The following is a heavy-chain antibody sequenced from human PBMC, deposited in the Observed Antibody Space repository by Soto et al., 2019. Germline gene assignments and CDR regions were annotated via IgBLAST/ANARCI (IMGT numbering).Heavy chain of an antibody. Sequence: SETLSLTCTVSGYSINIDDYCGCIRQPPGKGLEWIASIYNSVSTFYNPSLRSRVTISKDTSKNQFSLRLTAVTAAELAMYYCARKACYASGTINLFDSWGQGTLVPVSS. CDR2: IYNSVST. V-gene: IGHV4-38-2*02. J-gene: IGHJ4*02. CDR3: ARKACYASGTINLFDS. D-gene: IGHD3-10*01. CDR1: GYSINIDDY.